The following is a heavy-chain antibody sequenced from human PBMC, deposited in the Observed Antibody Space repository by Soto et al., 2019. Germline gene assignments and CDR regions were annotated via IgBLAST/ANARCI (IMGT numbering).Heavy chain of an antibody. CDR3: ARGGMVIIPTATAFDY. CDR2: IYASGST. D-gene: IGHD1-1*01. Sequence: SETLSLTCSVSGGSISPYYWSWIRQPAGKGLEWIGRIYASGSTNYNPSLKSRVTMSVATSKSQFSLKLTSVTAADTATYYCARGGMVIIPTATAFDYWGQGTLVTVSS. CDR1: GGSISPYY. V-gene: IGHV4-4*07. J-gene: IGHJ4*02.